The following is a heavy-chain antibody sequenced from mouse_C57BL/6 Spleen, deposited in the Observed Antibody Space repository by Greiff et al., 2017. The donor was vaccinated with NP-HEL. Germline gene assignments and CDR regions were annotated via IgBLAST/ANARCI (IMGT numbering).Heavy chain of an antibody. V-gene: IGHV1-81*01. CDR3: ARGGLPLFAY. CDR2: IYPRSGNT. Sequence: VKLVESGAELARPGASVKLSCKASGYTFTSYGISWVKQRTGQGLEWIGEIYPRSGNTYYNEKFKGKATLTADKSSSTAYMELRSLSSEDSAVYFCARGGLPLFAYWGQGTLVTVSA. CDR1: GYTFTSYG. J-gene: IGHJ3*01. D-gene: IGHD3-1*01.